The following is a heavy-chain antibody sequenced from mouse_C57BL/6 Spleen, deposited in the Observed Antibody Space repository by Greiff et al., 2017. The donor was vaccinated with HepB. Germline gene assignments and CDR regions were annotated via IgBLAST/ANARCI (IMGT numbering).Heavy chain of an antibody. CDR2: IDPENGDT. CDR3: TTWTGRFAY. J-gene: IGHJ3*01. D-gene: IGHD4-1*01. Sequence: DVKLQESGAELVRPGASVKLSCTASGFNIKDDYMHWVKQRPEQGLEWIGWIDPENGDTEYASKFQGKATITADTSSNTAYLQLSSLTSEDTAVYYCTTWTGRFAYWGQGTLVTVSA. CDR1: GFNIKDDY. V-gene: IGHV14-4*01.